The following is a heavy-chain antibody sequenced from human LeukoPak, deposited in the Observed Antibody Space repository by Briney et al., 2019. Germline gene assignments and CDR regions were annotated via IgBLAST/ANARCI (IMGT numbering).Heavy chain of an antibody. CDR2: ISWNSGSI. J-gene: IGHJ4*02. CDR1: GFTFDDYA. D-gene: IGHD6-13*01. V-gene: IGHV3-9*01. CDR3: AKYSSSWYSVDY. Sequence: GGSLRLSCAASGFTFDDYAMHWVRQAPGKGLEWVSGISWNSGSIGYADSVKGRFTISRDNSKNTLYLQMNSLRAEDTAVYYCAKYSSSWYSVDYWGQGTLVTVSS.